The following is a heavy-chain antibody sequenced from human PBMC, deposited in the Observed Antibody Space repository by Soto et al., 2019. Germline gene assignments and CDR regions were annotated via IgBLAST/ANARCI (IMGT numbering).Heavy chain of an antibody. Sequence: SLTCTVSGGSISSYYWSWIRQPPGKGLEWIGYIYYSGSTNYNPSLKSRVTISVDTSKNQFSLKLSSVTAADTAVYYCARVGTDYYYGMDVWGQGTTVTVSS. D-gene: IGHD1-1*01. CDR2: IYYSGST. J-gene: IGHJ6*02. CDR1: GGSISSYY. V-gene: IGHV4-59*01. CDR3: ARVGTDYYYGMDV.